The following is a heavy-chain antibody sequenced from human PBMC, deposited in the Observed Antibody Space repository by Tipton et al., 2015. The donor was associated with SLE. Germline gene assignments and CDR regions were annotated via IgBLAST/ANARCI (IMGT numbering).Heavy chain of an antibody. V-gene: IGHV4-59*08. CDR1: GGSISSYY. J-gene: IGHJ5*02. Sequence: TLSLTCTVSGGSISSYYWSWIRQPPGKGLEWIGYIYYSGSTNYNPSLKSRVTISVDTSKNQFSLKLSSVTAADTAVYYCAGRELIWFGESGWFDPWGQGTLVTVSS. CDR2: IYYSGST. CDR3: AGRELIWFGESGWFDP. D-gene: IGHD3-10*01.